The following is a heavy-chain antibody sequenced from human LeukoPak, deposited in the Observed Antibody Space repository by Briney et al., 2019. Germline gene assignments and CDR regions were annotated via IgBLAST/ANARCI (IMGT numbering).Heavy chain of an antibody. CDR2: ISSSSSTI. CDR1: GFTFSSYS. D-gene: IGHD3-22*01. Sequence: PGGSLRLSCAASGFTFSSYSMNWVRQAPGKGLEWVSHISSSSSTIYYADSVKGRFTISRDNAKNSLYLQMNSLRAEDTAVYYCARDSLDYYDSSGYYSGYAFDIWGQGTMVTVSS. J-gene: IGHJ3*02. V-gene: IGHV3-48*01. CDR3: ARDSLDYYDSSGYYSGYAFDI.